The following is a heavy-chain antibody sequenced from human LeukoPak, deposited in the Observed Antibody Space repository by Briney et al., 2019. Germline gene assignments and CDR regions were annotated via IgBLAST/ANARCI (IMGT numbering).Heavy chain of an antibody. J-gene: IGHJ4*02. D-gene: IGHD1-26*01. Sequence: HGESLKISCKGSGYSFTNYWIGWVRQMPGKGLEWMGIIYPGDSDTRYSPSFQGQVTISADRSISTAYLQWSSLKASDTAMYYCARRGLSAAVGATYFDYWGQGTLVTVSS. CDR1: GYSFTNYW. CDR2: IYPGDSDT. V-gene: IGHV5-51*01. CDR3: ARRGLSAAVGATYFDY.